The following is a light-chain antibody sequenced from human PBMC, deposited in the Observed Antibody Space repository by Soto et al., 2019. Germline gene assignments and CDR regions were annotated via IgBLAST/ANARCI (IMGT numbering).Light chain of an antibody. CDR2: DVS. CDR1: SSDVGGYNF. J-gene: IGLJ1*01. CDR3: TSYTSSFTYA. V-gene: IGLV2-14*03. Sequence: QSVLTQPASVSGSPGQSITISCTGTSSDVGGYNFVSWYQHHPGKAPKLIIYDVSYRPSGVSNRFSVSKSGNTASLTISGLQAEDEADYYCTSYTSSFTYAFGTGTKVTVL.